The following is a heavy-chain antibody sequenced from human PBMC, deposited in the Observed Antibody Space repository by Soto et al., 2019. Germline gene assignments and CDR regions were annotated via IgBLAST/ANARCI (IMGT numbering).Heavy chain of an antibody. V-gene: IGHV3-7*01. CDR3: ASGGSYNAVGVAEYFQH. CDR2: IKQGGSEK. J-gene: IGHJ1*01. D-gene: IGHD1-26*01. Sequence: GGSLRLSCAASGFTFSSYWMSWVRQAPGKGLEWVANIKQGGSEKYYVDSVKGRFTISRDNAKNSLYLQMNSLRAEDTAVYYCASGGSYNAVGVAEYFQHWGQGTLVTVSS. CDR1: GFTFSSYW.